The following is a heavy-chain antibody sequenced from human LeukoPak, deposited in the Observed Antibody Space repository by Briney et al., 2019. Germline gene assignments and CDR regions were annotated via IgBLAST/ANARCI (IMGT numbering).Heavy chain of an antibody. CDR1: GFTFSSYA. J-gene: IGHJ4*02. CDR3: ARPSTSGIAAAGLKY. CDR2: ISGSGGST. V-gene: IGHV3-23*01. Sequence: PGGSLRLSCAASGFTFSSYAMSWVRQAPGKGLEWVSAISGSGGSTYYADSVKGRFTISRDNSKNTLYLQMNSLRAEDTAVYYCARPSTSGIAAAGLKYWGQGTLVTVSS. D-gene: IGHD6-13*01.